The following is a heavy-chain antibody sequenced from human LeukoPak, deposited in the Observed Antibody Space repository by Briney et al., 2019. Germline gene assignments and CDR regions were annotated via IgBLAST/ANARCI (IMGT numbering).Heavy chain of an antibody. CDR1: GFTFSSYA. CDR2: ISGSGGST. V-gene: IGHV3-23*01. Sequence: GGSLRLSCAASGFTFSSYAMSWVRQAPGKGLEWVSAISGSGGSTHYADSVKGRFTISRDNSKNTLYLQMNSLRAEDTAVYYCASPFWSGYYDYFDYWGQGTLVTVSS. CDR3: ASPFWSGYYDYFDY. J-gene: IGHJ4*02. D-gene: IGHD3-3*01.